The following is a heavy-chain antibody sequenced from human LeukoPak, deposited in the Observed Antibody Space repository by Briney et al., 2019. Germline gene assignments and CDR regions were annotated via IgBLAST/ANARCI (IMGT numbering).Heavy chain of an antibody. J-gene: IGHJ5*02. CDR1: GYTFNKYY. CDR2: INPNSGDT. D-gene: IGHD6-19*01. CDR3: VRGHSSGWPNWFDP. V-gene: IGHV1-2*06. Sequence: ASVKVSCKASGYTFNKYYIHWVRLAPGQGLEWMGRINPNSGDTAYAQKFHARVTLTRDTSIDTAYMELTTLRFDDTAFYYCVRGHSSGWPNWFDPWGQGTLVTVSS.